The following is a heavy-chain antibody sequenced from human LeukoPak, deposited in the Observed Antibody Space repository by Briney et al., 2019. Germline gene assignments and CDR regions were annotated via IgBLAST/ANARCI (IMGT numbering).Heavy chain of an antibody. Sequence: SETLSLTCTVSSGSINTYYWNWIRQPPGKGLEWIGYIHYIGSTNYNPSLQSRVTISVDTSKNQFSLKLSSVTAADTAVYYCVREGSDRYGANPRLDVWGKGTTVTVSS. V-gene: IGHV4-59*01. D-gene: IGHD4-23*01. CDR1: SGSINTYY. CDR2: IHYIGST. J-gene: IGHJ6*04. CDR3: VREGSDRYGANPRLDV.